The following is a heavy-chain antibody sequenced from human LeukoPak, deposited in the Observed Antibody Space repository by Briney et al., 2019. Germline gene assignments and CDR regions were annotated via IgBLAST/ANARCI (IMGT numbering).Heavy chain of an antibody. V-gene: IGHV3-23*01. D-gene: IGHD2-2*01. J-gene: IGHJ5*02. CDR3: ARAHPGRLDCSSTSCYRRNWFDP. Sequence: GGSLRLSCAASGFTFSSYAMSWVRQAPGKGLEWVSAISGSGGSTYYADSVKGRFTISRDNSKNTLYLQMNSLRAEDTAVYYCARAHPGRLDCSSTSCYRRNWFDPWGQGTLVTVSS. CDR2: ISGSGGST. CDR1: GFTFSSYA.